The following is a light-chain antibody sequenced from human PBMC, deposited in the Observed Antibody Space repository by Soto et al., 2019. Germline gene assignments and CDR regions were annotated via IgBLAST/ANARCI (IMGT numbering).Light chain of an antibody. CDR3: QQYHSYPVT. V-gene: IGKV1-16*01. J-gene: IGKJ4*01. Sequence: DLQMTQSPSSLSASVGDTVTITCRASQDINNFLAWFQQKPGKVPESLIFSASSLQSGVPSRFSGSGSGTDFTLTISNLQPEDFATYYCQQYHSYPVTFGGGTKVEIK. CDR2: SAS. CDR1: QDINNF.